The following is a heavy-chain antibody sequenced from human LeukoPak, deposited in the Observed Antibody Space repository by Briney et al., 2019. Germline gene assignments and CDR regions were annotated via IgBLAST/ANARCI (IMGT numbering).Heavy chain of an antibody. D-gene: IGHD1-26*01. J-gene: IGHJ5*02. V-gene: IGHV4-59*12. CDR1: GGSISSYY. CDR2: IYHSGST. CDR3: ARVIVGALWFDP. Sequence: PSETLSLTCTVSGGSISSYYWSWIRQPPGKGLEWIGYIYHSGSTYYNPSLKSRVTISVDRSKNQFSLKLSSVTAADTAVYYCARVIVGALWFDPWGQGTLVTVSS.